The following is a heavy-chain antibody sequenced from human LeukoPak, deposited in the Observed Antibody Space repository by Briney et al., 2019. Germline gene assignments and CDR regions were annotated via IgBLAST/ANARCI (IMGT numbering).Heavy chain of an antibody. V-gene: IGHV1-2*02. Sequence: ASVKVSCKASGYTFTGYYMHWVRQAPGQGLERMGWINPNSGGTNYAQKFQGRVTMTRDTSISTAYMELSSLRSEDTAVYYCARLGERRAQGEDYMDVWGKGTTVTVSS. CDR1: GYTFTGYY. D-gene: IGHD1-1*01. CDR3: ARLGERRAQGEDYMDV. J-gene: IGHJ6*03. CDR2: INPNSGGT.